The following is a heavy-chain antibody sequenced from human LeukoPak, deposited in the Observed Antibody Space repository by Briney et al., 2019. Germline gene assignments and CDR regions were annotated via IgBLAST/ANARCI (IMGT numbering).Heavy chain of an antibody. CDR1: GGSISSSDYY. V-gene: IGHV4-39*01. CDR3: ARVGSGSYLWIWFDP. J-gene: IGHJ5*02. Sequence: SETLSLTCTVSGGSISSSDYYWGWIRQPPGKGLEWIGSIYYGGSTYYNPSLKSRVTISVDTSMNQFSLKLSFVTAADTAVYYCARVGSGSYLWIWFDPWGQGTLVTVSS. D-gene: IGHD1-26*01. CDR2: IYYGGST.